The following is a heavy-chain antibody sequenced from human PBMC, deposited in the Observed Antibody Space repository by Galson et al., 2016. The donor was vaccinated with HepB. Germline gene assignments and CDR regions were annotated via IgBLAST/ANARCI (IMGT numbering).Heavy chain of an antibody. CDR3: AKDRRGIYGYDLVDY. Sequence: SLRLSCAVSGFTLNNFAMSWFRQAPGRGLEWVSTISLLPSTKYYADSVKGRFVISGDDSQSTLYLQMNNLRAEETAIYYCAKDRRGIYGYDLVDYWGQGTLVTVSS. D-gene: IGHD3/OR15-3a*01. CDR1: GFTLNNFA. CDR2: ISLLPSTK. J-gene: IGHJ4*02. V-gene: IGHV3-23*01.